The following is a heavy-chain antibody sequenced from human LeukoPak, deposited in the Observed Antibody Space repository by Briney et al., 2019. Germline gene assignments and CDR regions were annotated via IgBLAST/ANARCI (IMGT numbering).Heavy chain of an antibody. Sequence: ASVKVSCKASGYTFTSYYMHWVRQAPGQGLEWMGIINPSGGSTSYAQKFQGRVTMTRDMSTSTVYMELSSLRSEDTAVYYCAREIGGRYCSGGSCYSLNYWGQGTLVTVSS. CDR1: GYTFTSYY. D-gene: IGHD2-15*01. V-gene: IGHV1-46*01. CDR3: AREIGGRYCSGGSCYSLNY. CDR2: INPSGGST. J-gene: IGHJ4*02.